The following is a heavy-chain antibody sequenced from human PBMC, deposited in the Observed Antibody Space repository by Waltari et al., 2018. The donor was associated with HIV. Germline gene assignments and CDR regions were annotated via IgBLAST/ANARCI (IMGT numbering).Heavy chain of an antibody. J-gene: IGHJ4*02. V-gene: IGHV4-38-2*02. CDR1: DYSITSGYY. CDR3: ASTYYDLLEGWYFDF. CDR2: ISHSGTT. D-gene: IGHD3-3*01. Sequence: QVQLQESGPGLVKPSETLSLPCSVSDYSITSGYYWGWIRQSPGRGLEWIGSISHSGTTVYSPSLKSRVTLFRDTSKNQFFLKLTSATAEDTAVYYCASTYYDLLEGWYFDFWGQGRLVTVSS.